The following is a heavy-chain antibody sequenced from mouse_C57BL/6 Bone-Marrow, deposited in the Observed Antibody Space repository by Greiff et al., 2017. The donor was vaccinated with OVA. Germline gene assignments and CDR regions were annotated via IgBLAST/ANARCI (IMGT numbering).Heavy chain of an antibody. D-gene: IGHD4-1*01. V-gene: IGHV3-6*01. Sequence: DVQLQESGPGLVKPSQSLSLTCSVTGYSITSGYYWNWIRQFPGNKLEWMGYISYDGSNNYNPSLKNRISITRDTSKNQFFLKLNSVTTEDTATYYCASRGLGDYFDYWGQGTTLTVSS. CDR2: ISYDGSN. J-gene: IGHJ2*01. CDR1: GYSITSGYY. CDR3: ASRGLGDYFDY.